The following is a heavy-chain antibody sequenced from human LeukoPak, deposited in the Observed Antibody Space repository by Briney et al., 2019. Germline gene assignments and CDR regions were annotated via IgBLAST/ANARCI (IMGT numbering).Heavy chain of an antibody. J-gene: IGHJ4*02. CDR3: ARVYSYGGTNFDY. CDR1: GFTFSSYA. D-gene: IGHD5-18*01. Sequence: GGSLRLSSAASGFTFSSYAMHWVRQAPGKGLEWVAVISYDGSNKYYADSVKGRFTISRDNSKNTLYLQMNSLRAEDTAVYYCARVYSYGGTNFDYWGQGTLVTVSS. V-gene: IGHV3-30-3*01. CDR2: ISYDGSNK.